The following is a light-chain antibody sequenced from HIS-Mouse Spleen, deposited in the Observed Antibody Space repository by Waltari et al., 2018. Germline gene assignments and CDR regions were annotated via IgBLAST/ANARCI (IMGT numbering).Light chain of an antibody. J-gene: IGLJ3*02. V-gene: IGLV1-47*01. CDR1: SSNIGSNY. CDR2: RNN. CDR3: YSTDSSGNHRRV. Sequence: QSVLTQPPSASGTPGQRVTISCSGRSSNIGSNYVYWYQQLPGTAPKLLIYRNNQRPSGIPERFSGSSSGTMATLTISGAQVEDEADYYCYSTDSSGNHRRVFGGGTKLTVL.